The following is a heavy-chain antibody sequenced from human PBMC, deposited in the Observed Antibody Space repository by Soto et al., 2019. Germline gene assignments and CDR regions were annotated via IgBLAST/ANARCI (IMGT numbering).Heavy chain of an antibody. CDR3: ARDREAYSYGYGWFDP. Sequence: GASVKVSCKASGYTFTSYYMHWVRQAPGQGLEWMGIINPSGGSTSYAQKFQGRVTMTRDTSTSTVYMELGSLRSEDTAVYYCARDREAYSYGYGWFDPWGQGTLVTVSS. J-gene: IGHJ5*02. V-gene: IGHV1-46*01. D-gene: IGHD5-18*01. CDR1: GYTFTSYY. CDR2: INPSGGST.